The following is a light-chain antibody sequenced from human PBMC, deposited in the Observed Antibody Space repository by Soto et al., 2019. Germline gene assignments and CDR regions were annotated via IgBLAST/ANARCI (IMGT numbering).Light chain of an antibody. V-gene: IGLV1-44*01. CDR1: YSNIGSNF. Sequence: QSVLTQPPSASATPGQTVTISCSGRYSNIGSNFVSWYQRLPGTAPKLLIYSINQRPSGVPDRFSGSKSGTSASLTISGLQSEDEADYFCSSWDDSLDGPVFGGGTPLTVL. CDR2: SIN. J-gene: IGLJ3*02. CDR3: SSWDDSLDGPV.